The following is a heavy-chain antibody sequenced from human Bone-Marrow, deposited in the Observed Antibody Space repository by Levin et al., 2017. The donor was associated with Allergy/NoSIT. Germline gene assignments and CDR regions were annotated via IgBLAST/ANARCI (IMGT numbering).Heavy chain of an antibody. CDR1: GFTFSDFY. J-gene: IGHJ4*02. Sequence: KPGGSLRLSCAASGFTFSDFYMTWIRQAPGKGLEWVSHISTTGTTTHYADSVKGRFTISRDNANSLVSLQMDNLRVEDTAVYYCVRDRGVTYHMTTSPSLFVWGPGTLVTVSS. D-gene: IGHD2-21*02. CDR2: ISTTGTTT. V-gene: IGHV3-11*01. CDR3: VRDRGVTYHMTTSPSLFV.